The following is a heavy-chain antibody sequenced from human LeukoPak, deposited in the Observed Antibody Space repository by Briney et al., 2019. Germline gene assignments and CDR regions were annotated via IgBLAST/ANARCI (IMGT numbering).Heavy chain of an antibody. CDR1: GYTFTSYY. V-gene: IGHV1-18*04. CDR3: ARVSYYYDSSGSSDY. J-gene: IGHJ4*02. D-gene: IGHD3-22*01. Sequence: ASVKVSCKASGYTFTSYYMHWVRQAPGQGLEWMGWISAYNGNTNYAQKLQGRVTMTTDTSTSTAYMELRSLRSDDTAVYYCARVSYYYDSSGSSDYWGQGTLVTVSS. CDR2: ISAYNGNT.